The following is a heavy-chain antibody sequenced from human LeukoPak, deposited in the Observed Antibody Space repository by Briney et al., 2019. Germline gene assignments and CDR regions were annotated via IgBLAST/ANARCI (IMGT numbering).Heavy chain of an antibody. J-gene: IGHJ4*02. D-gene: IGHD1-26*01. CDR2: INPNSGGT. Sequence: GASVKVSCKASGYTFTGYYMHRVRQAPGQGLEWMGWINPNSGGTNYAQKFQGRVTMTRDTSISTAYMELSRLRSDDTAVYYCARAWEGSTQEVDYWGQGTLVTVSS. CDR1: GYTFTGYY. CDR3: ARAWEGSTQEVDY. V-gene: IGHV1-2*02.